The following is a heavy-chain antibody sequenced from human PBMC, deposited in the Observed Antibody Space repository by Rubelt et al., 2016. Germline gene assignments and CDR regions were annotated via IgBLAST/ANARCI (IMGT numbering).Heavy chain of an antibody. V-gene: IGHV3-23*01. CDR1: GFVFSSYA. CDR3: AREGLVGATGFDF. J-gene: IGHJ4*02. D-gene: IGHD1-26*01. CDR2: TSGDGKNK. Sequence: ASGFVFSSYAMSWVRQAPGKGLEWVSGTSGDGKNKYYADSVKGRFTISRDNSKNTLYLQMNSLTPEDSAVFYCAREGLVGATGFDFWGRGTLVTVSS.